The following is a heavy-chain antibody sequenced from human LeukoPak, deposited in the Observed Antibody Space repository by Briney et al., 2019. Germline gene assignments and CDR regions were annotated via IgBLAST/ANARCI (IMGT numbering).Heavy chain of an antibody. CDR3: AKDLIGRTSSLDAFDI. J-gene: IGHJ3*02. CDR1: GFTFSSYG. D-gene: IGHD1-14*01. V-gene: IGHV3-30*18. CDR2: ISYDGSNK. Sequence: GGSLRLSCAASGFTFSSYGMHWVRQAPGKGLEWVAVISYDGSNKYYADSVKGRFTSSRDNSKNTLYLQMNSLRAEDTAVYYCAKDLIGRTSSLDAFDIWGQGTMVTVSS.